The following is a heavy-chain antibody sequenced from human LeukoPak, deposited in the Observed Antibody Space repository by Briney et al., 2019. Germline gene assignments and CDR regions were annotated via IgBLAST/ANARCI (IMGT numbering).Heavy chain of an antibody. J-gene: IGHJ4*02. D-gene: IGHD3-22*01. CDR1: GFTFSSYG. Sequence: GGSLRLSCAASGFTFSSYGMHWVRQAPGKGLEWVAVISYDGNNKYYADSVKGRSTISRDNSKNTLFLQMNSLRAEDTAVYYCARSNGGYYDRSGYYYFDYWGQGTLVTVSS. CDR2: ISYDGNNK. V-gene: IGHV3-30*03. CDR3: ARSNGGYYDRSGYYYFDY.